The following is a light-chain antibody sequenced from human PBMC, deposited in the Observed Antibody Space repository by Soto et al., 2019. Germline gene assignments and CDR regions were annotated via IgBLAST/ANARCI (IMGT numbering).Light chain of an antibody. Sequence: IHLTQSPSSMSASVGDRVPITCRASQSVNNYLDWYQQKPGQAPNLLIYDASTLHSGIPSRFSGSGSGTDFTLTISSLQPEDFATYYCQQVNVYPSTFGGGTKVDIK. J-gene: IGKJ4*01. V-gene: IGKV1-9*01. CDR1: QSVNNY. CDR3: QQVNVYPST. CDR2: DAS.